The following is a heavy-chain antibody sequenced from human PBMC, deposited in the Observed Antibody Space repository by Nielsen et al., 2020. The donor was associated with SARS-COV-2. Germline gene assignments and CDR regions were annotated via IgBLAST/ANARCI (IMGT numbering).Heavy chain of an antibody. Sequence: VRQMPGKGLEWMGRIDPSDSYTNYSPSFQGHVTISADKSISTAYLQWSSLKASDTAMYYCARHPSEYCDSSGYREPADDYWGQGTLVTVSS. CDR2: IDPSDSYT. CDR3: ARHPSEYCDSSGYREPADDY. D-gene: IGHD3-22*01. V-gene: IGHV5-10-1*01. J-gene: IGHJ4*02.